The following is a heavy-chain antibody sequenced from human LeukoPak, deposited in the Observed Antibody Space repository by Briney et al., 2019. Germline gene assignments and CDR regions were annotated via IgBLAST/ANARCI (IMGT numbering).Heavy chain of an antibody. D-gene: IGHD5-18*01. CDR1: GFTFSSYA. Sequence: GGSLRLSCAASGFTFSSYAMTWVRQAPGKGLEWVSAISGTTSNTYYADSVKGRFSISRDNSKNSLYLQMNSLRAEDTAVYYCARDSTSMVSSHFDYWGLGTLVTVSS. V-gene: IGHV3-23*01. CDR3: ARDSTSMVSSHFDY. J-gene: IGHJ4*02. CDR2: ISGTTSNT.